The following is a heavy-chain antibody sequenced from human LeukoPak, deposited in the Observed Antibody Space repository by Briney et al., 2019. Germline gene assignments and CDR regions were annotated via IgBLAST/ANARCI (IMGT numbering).Heavy chain of an antibody. V-gene: IGHV3-53*01. Sequence: GGSLGLSCAASGFTFSSYSMSWVRQAPGKGLERVSVLYRDGTRYYADSVKGRFTISRDNSKNTLYLQMNSLRAEDTAVYYCARGGINSHFDYWGQGTLVTVSS. J-gene: IGHJ4*02. D-gene: IGHD3-10*01. CDR2: LYRDGTR. CDR3: ARGGINSHFDY. CDR1: GFTFSSYS.